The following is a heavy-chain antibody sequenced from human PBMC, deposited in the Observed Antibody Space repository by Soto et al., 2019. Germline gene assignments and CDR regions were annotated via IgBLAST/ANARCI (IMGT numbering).Heavy chain of an antibody. CDR3: ARGSNHFDY. CDR2: INSDGNST. CDR1: GFTFSPFW. J-gene: IGHJ4*02. D-gene: IGHD4-4*01. Sequence: EVQLVESGGGLVQPGGSLRLSCAASGFTFSPFWTHWVRQVPGKGPVWVARINSDGNSTSYADAVKGRVTISRDNAKNTLYLQMNSLRAEETAVYYCARGSNHFDYWGQGTLVTVSS. V-gene: IGHV3-74*01.